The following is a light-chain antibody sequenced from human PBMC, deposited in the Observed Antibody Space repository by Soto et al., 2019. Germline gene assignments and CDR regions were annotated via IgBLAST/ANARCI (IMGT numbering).Light chain of an antibody. V-gene: IGKV1-16*02. Sequence: DIQMTQSPSSLSASVGDRVTITCQASQDISNYLNWYQPKPGKAPKSLIHAASSLQSGVPSKFSRSGSGTDFTLTISSLQPEDFATYYCQQYNSYPITFGQGTRLEIK. CDR3: QQYNSYPIT. J-gene: IGKJ5*01. CDR2: AAS. CDR1: QDISNY.